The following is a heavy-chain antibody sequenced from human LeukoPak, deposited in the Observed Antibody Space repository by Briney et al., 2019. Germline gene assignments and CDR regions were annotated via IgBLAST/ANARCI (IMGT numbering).Heavy chain of an antibody. CDR1: GGSVSSGSYY. J-gene: IGHJ4*02. Sequence: PSETLSLTCTVSGGSVSSGSYYWSWIRQPPGRGVEWIGYIYYSGSTNYNPSLKSRVTISVDTSKNQFSLKLSSVTAADTAVYYCARVSYSGYDFDYWGQGTLVTVSS. CDR2: IYYSGST. CDR3: ARVSYSGYDFDY. D-gene: IGHD5-12*01. V-gene: IGHV4-61*01.